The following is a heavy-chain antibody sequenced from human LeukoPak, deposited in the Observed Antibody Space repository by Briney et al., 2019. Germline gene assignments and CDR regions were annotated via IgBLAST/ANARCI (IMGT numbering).Heavy chain of an antibody. D-gene: IGHD2-8*01. CDR1: GYTFTSFA. CDR2: INAGNGNT. CDR3: ASTDYCTNGVCSFDY. V-gene: IGHV1-3*01. J-gene: IGHJ4*02. Sequence: ASVKVSCKASGYTFTSFAMHWVRQAPGQRLEWMGWINAGNGNTKYSQKFQGRVTITRDTSASTAYMELSSLRSEDTAVHYCASTDYCTNGVCSFDYWGQGTLVTVSS.